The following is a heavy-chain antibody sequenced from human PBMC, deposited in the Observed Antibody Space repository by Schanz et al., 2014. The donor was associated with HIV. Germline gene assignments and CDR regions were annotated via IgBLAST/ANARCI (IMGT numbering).Heavy chain of an antibody. J-gene: IGHJ3*02. CDR3: ARDRGSISWMGRAFDI. CDR1: GYTFFDYD. Sequence: QVQLVQSGPEVKKPGASVRVSCETSGYTFFDYDINWVRQAPGQGLEWMGWINPNSGDTDYAQKFQGRVTMTRDTSISTAYMELSRLRSDDTAVYYCARDRGSISWMGRAFDIWGQGTMVTVSS. V-gene: IGHV1-2*02. D-gene: IGHD2-2*01. CDR2: INPNSGDT.